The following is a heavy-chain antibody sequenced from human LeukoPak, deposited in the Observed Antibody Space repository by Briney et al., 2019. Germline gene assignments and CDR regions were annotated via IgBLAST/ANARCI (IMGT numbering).Heavy chain of an antibody. CDR3: ARVRYYGSSSSYNWFDP. D-gene: IGHD6-6*01. CDR2: IMEDGTEK. CDR1: GFSYRTYC. V-gene: IGHV3-7*01. J-gene: IGHJ5*02. Sequence: GGSLRLPCGASGFSYRTYCMTWVRQGPGKGLEWGANIMEDGTEKYYVDSVKGRFLISREKANNLLYLQMNSLRAEDTAVYYCARVRYYGSSSSYNWFDPWGQGTLVTVSS.